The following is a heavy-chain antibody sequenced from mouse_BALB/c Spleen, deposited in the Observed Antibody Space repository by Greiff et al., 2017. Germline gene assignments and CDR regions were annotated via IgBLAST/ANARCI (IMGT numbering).Heavy chain of an antibody. V-gene: IGHV1S137*01. CDR2: ISTYYGDA. Sequence: QVQLQQSGAELVRPGVSVKISCKGSGYTFTDYAMHWVKQSHAKSLEWIGVISTYYGDASYNQKFKGKATMNVAKSSSTAYMELARLTSEDSAIYYCARGGNWYFDVWGAGTTVTVSS. CDR3: ARGGNWYFDV. CDR1: GYTFTDYA. J-gene: IGHJ1*01.